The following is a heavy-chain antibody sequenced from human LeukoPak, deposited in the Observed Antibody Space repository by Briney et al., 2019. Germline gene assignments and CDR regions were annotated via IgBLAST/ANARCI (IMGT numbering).Heavy chain of an antibody. CDR3: ARGCSSTSCGPHGYCYYMDV. CDR2: IYSGGST. CDR1: GFTVSSNY. J-gene: IGHJ6*03. D-gene: IGHD2-2*01. Sequence: GGSLRLSCAASGFTVSSNYMSWVRQAPGKGLEWVSVIYSGGSTYYADSVKGRFTISRDNSKNTLYLQMNSLRAEDTAVYYCARGCSSTSCGPHGYCYYMDVWGKGTTVTVSS. V-gene: IGHV3-66*02.